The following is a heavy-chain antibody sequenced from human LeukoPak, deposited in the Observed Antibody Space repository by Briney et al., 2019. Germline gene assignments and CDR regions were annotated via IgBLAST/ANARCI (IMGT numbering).Heavy chain of an antibody. CDR1: GFNVSSNY. Sequence: PGGSLRLSCAVSGFNVSSNYLNWVRQAPGKGPEWVSVIYSGGSTYYADSVKGRFTISRDNSKNTLYLQMNSLKAEDTAVYYCAKGWTSIKYDSWGQGTLVTVSS. CDR2: IYSGGST. D-gene: IGHD3/OR15-3a*01. J-gene: IGHJ4*02. V-gene: IGHV3-53*01. CDR3: AKGWTSIKYDS.